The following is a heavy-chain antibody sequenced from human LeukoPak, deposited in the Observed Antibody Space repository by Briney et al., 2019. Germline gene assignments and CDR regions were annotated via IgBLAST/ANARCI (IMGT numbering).Heavy chain of an antibody. J-gene: IGHJ6*02. CDR3: AKVTTVTFPALGMDV. Sequence: QPGGSLRLSCAASGFTFSTYAMHWLRQASGKGLEWVAVISYDGSNKYYADSVKGRFTISRDNSKNTLYLQMNSLRAEDTAVYYCAKVTTVTFPALGMDVWGQGTTVTVSS. CDR1: GFTFSTYA. V-gene: IGHV3-30*04. CDR2: ISYDGSNK. D-gene: IGHD4-17*01.